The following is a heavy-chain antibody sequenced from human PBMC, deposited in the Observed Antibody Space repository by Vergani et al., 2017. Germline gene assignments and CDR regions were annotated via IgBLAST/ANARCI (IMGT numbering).Heavy chain of an antibody. CDR2: IFPSGNS. Sequence: QVQLQESGPGLVKPSQTLSLTCAVSGDSITNGGFSWNWIRQPPGKGPEWIGYIFPSGNSDYNPSLKNRVSISLDKSKNQFSLWVNSVTAADTAVYFCARASLRALVGYYYYMGVWGKGKTVVVSS. D-gene: IGHD3-16*02. CDR1: GDSITNGGFS. CDR3: ARASLRALVGYYYYMGV. J-gene: IGHJ6*03. V-gene: IGHV4-30-2*01.